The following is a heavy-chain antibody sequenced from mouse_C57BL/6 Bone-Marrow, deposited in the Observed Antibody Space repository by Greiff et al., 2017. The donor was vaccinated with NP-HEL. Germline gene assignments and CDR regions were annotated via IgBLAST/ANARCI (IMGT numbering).Heavy chain of an antibody. V-gene: IGHV1-47*01. CDR2: FHPYNDAT. D-gene: IGHD1-3*01. CDR3: ARGDNYWYDFDY. CDR1: GYTFTTYP. Sequence: VQLQQSGAELVKPGASVKMSCKASGYTFTTYPIEWVKQNHGKSLEWIGNFHPYNDATEYNEKFNNKATLTVEKSSSTVYLELSRLTSDDSSVYYSARGDNYWYDFDYWGQGTTLTVSS. J-gene: IGHJ2*01.